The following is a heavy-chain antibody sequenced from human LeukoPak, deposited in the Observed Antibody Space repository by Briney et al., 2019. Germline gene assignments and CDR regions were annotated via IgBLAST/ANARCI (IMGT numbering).Heavy chain of an antibody. Sequence: GGSLRLSCAASGITFSSYAMHWVRQAPGKGLEWVAVISYDGSNKYYADSVKGRFTISRDNSKNTLYLQMNSLRAEDTAVYCCARVMGRYCSSTSCYVDYWGQGTLVTVSS. J-gene: IGHJ4*02. CDR2: ISYDGSNK. CDR3: ARVMGRYCSSTSCYVDY. V-gene: IGHV3-30*04. D-gene: IGHD2-2*01. CDR1: GITFSSYA.